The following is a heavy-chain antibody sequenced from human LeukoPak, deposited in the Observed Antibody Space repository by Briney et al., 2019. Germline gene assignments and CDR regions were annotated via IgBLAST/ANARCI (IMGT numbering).Heavy chain of an antibody. D-gene: IGHD5-18*01. J-gene: IGHJ4*02. CDR3: ARGRTAMVTRGPFDY. Sequence: SETLSLTCTVSGGSISSGSYYWSWIRQPAGKGLEWIGRIYTSGSTNYNPSLKSRVTISVDTSKNQFSLKLSSVTAADTAVYYCARGRTAMVTRGPFDYWGQGTLVTVSS. CDR1: GGSISSGSYY. CDR2: IYTSGST. V-gene: IGHV4-61*02.